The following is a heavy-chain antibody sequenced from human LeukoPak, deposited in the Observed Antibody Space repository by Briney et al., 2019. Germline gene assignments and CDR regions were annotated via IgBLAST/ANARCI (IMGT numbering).Heavy chain of an antibody. D-gene: IGHD2-21*02. J-gene: IGHJ4*02. Sequence: GASVKVSCKASGYTFSNYYMHWVRQAPGQGLEWMGIINPNGGSTTYAQKFQGRVTMIRDTSTSTVYMELSSLRSEDTAVYYCARGTASGEVVVVTAIDYWGQGTLVTVSS. CDR3: ARGTASGEVVVVTAIDY. V-gene: IGHV1-46*01. CDR1: GYTFSNYY. CDR2: INPNGGST.